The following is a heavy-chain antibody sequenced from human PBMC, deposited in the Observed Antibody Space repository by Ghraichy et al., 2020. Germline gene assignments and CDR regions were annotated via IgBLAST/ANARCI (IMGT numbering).Heavy chain of an antibody. J-gene: IGHJ4*02. CDR1: GFTFSSYA. CDR3: AKDRLITGGATILPSFDY. Sequence: GGSLRLSCAASGFTFSSYAMSWVRQAPGKGLEWVSAISGSGGSTYYADSVKGRFTISRDNSKNTLYLQMNSLRAEDTAVYYCAKDRLITGGATILPSFDYWGQGTLVTVSS. V-gene: IGHV3-23*01. D-gene: IGHD5-12*01. CDR2: ISGSGGST.